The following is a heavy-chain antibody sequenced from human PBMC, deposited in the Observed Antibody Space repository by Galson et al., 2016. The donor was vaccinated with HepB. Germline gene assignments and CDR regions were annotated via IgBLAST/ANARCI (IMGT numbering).Heavy chain of an antibody. V-gene: IGHV3-7*01. CDR3: ASFSYGNGFGI. CDR2: IQQGGGEK. Sequence: SLRLSCAASGFIFRNYWMCWVRQAPGKGLEWVANIQQGGGEKYHLDSVTDRFTISRHNTKNSLYLQMDSLRAEDAAGYYCASFSYGNGFGIWGQGTLVTVSS. CDR1: GFIFRNYW. D-gene: IGHD5-18*01. J-gene: IGHJ4*02.